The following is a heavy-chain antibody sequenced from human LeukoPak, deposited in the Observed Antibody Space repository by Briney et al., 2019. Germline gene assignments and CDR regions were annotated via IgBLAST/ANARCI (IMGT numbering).Heavy chain of an antibody. CDR1: GFTFSSYS. D-gene: IGHD6-19*01. J-gene: IGHJ4*02. V-gene: IGHV3-21*04. CDR3: AKGPLIEVAGTTWDY. Sequence: PGGSLRLSCAASGFTFSSYSMNWVRQAPGKGLEWVSSISSSSSYIYYADSVEGRFTISRDNPKNTLSLHMNSLRAEDTAVYYCAKGPLIEVAGTTWDYWGQGTLVTVSS. CDR2: ISSSSSYI.